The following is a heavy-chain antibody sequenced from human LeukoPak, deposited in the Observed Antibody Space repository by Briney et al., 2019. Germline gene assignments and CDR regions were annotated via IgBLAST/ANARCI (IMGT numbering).Heavy chain of an antibody. Sequence: SETLSLTCTVSGGSISSYYWSWIRQPPGKGLEWIGYIYYSGSTNYNPSLKSRVTISVGTSKNQFSLKLSSVTAADTAVYYCATLTTVTTYFDYWGQGTLVTVSS. J-gene: IGHJ4*02. CDR1: GGSISSYY. CDR3: ATLTTVTTYFDY. CDR2: IYYSGST. D-gene: IGHD4-17*01. V-gene: IGHV4-59*01.